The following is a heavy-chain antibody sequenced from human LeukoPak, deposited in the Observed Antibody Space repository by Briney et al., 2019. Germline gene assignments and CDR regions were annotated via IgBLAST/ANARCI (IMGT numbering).Heavy chain of an antibody. D-gene: IGHD2-2*01. J-gene: IGHJ5*02. CDR1: GYTFTNYW. Sequence: RGESLKISCKGSGYTFTNYWIGWVRQMPGKGLEWMGIIYPGDSDTRYSPSFQGQVTISVDKSISTTYLQWSSLKASDTAMFYCARLLSGPCSSTENWFDPWGQGTLVTVSS. V-gene: IGHV5-51*01. CDR2: IYPGDSDT. CDR3: ARLLSGPCSSTENWFDP.